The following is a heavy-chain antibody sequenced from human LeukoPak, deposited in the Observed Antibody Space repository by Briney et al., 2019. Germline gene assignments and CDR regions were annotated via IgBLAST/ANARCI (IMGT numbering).Heavy chain of an antibody. J-gene: IGHJ4*02. Sequence: TGGSLRLSCAASGFTFSTYAMSWVRQAPGKGLEWVSAISGSGGSTYYADSVKGRFTISRDNSKNTLYLQMNSLRAEDTAVYYCAKIPLARYSSGWYPTYYFDYWGQGTLVTVSS. V-gene: IGHV3-23*01. CDR1: GFTFSTYA. CDR2: ISGSGGST. D-gene: IGHD6-19*01. CDR3: AKIPLARYSSGWYPTYYFDY.